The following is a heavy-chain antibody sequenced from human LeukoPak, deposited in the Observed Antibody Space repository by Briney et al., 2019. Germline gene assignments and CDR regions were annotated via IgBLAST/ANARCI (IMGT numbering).Heavy chain of an antibody. J-gene: IGHJ4*02. CDR1: GGSISSGGYY. Sequence: SETLSLTCTVSGGSISSGGYYWSWIRQHPGKGLEWIGYIYYSGSTNYNPSLKSRVTMSVDTSKNQFSLNLSSVTAADTAVYYCARARSYYGDYTHLDYWGQGTLVTVSS. CDR2: IYYSGST. V-gene: IGHV4-61*08. CDR3: ARARSYYGDYTHLDY. D-gene: IGHD4-17*01.